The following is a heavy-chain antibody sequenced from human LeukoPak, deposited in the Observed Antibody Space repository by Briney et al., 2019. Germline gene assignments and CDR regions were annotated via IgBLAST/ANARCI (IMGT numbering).Heavy chain of an antibody. D-gene: IGHD3-10*01. Sequence: SETLSLTCTVSGASISSSSYYWGWIRRPPGTGLEWSGSGSYGGSTYHNPSLISRVTISVDTSKSQFSLKLTSVTAADTAVYYCVRHGPFGSGTIGYFDYWGQGTLVTVSS. J-gene: IGHJ4*02. V-gene: IGHV4-39*01. CDR1: GASISSSSYY. CDR2: GSYGGST. CDR3: VRHGPFGSGTIGYFDY.